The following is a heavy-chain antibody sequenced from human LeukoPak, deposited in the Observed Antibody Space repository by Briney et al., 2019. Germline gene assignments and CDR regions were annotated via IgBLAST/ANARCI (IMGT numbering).Heavy chain of an antibody. D-gene: IGHD2-15*01. CDR3: AKDKTRYCSGGSCSGGFDP. J-gene: IGHJ5*02. V-gene: IGHV3-43*01. CDR2: ISWDGGST. CDR1: GFTFGDYT. Sequence: PGGSLRLSCAASGFTFGDYTMHWVRQAPGKGLEWVSLISWDGGSTYYADSVKGRFTISRDNSKNSLYLQMNSLRTEDTALYYCAKDKTRYCSGGSCSGGFDPWGQGTLVTVSS.